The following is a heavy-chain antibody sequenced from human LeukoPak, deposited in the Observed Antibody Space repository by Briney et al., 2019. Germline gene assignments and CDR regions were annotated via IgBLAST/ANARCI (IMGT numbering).Heavy chain of an antibody. Sequence: SQTLSLTCAVSGGSISSGGYSWSWIRQPPGKGLEWIGYIYHSGSTYYNPSLKSRVTISVDRSKNQFSLKLSSVTAADTAVYYCARGRITMVRGVIPYGMDVWGQGTTVTVSS. J-gene: IGHJ6*02. CDR2: IYHSGST. D-gene: IGHD3-10*01. CDR3: ARGRITMVRGVIPYGMDV. CDR1: GGSISSGGYS. V-gene: IGHV4-30-2*01.